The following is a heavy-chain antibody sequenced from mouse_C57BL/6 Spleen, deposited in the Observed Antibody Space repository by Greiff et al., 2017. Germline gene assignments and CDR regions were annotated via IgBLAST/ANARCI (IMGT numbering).Heavy chain of an antibody. J-gene: IGHJ4*01. Sequence: EVQLVESGEGLVKPGGSLKLSCAASGFTFSSYAMSWFRQTPEKRLEWVAYISSGGDYIYYADTVKGRFTISRDNARNTLYLQMSSRRSEDTAMYYCTRVPRGYAMDYCGQGTSVSVSS. CDR3: TRVPRGYAMDY. CDR1: GFTFSSYA. CDR2: ISSGGDYI. V-gene: IGHV5-9-1*02.